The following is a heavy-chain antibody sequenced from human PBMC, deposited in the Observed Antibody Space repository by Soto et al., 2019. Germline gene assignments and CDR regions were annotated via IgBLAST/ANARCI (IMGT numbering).Heavy chain of an antibody. CDR1: VGSIISYN. CDR3: ARVVGYDMFGPFDP. J-gene: IGHJ5*02. V-gene: IGHV4-59*01. Sequence: QVQLQESGPGLVKPSETLSLTCPVSVGSIISYNWSWIRQPPGKELEWIGYIYYSGSTNYNPSLKSRVTISVDTSKNQFSLKLSSVTAADTAVYYCARVVGYDMFGPFDPWGQGTLVTVSS. CDR2: IYYSGST. D-gene: IGHD5-12*01.